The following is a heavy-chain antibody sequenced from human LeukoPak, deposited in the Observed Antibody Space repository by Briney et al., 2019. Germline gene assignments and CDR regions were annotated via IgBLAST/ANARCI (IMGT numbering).Heavy chain of an antibody. CDR1: GFNLSSYW. D-gene: IGHD3-16*01. Sequence: GSLKLFCAASGFNLSSYWMRWVRQGPGKGLEWVANIQQDGSERYYVDSVKGRFTISRDNAKSSLYLQMNSLRAKDTAVYYCARGRGSDYWGQGTLVTVSS. J-gene: IGHJ4*02. V-gene: IGHV3-7*05. CDR3: ARGRGSDY. CDR2: IQQDGSER.